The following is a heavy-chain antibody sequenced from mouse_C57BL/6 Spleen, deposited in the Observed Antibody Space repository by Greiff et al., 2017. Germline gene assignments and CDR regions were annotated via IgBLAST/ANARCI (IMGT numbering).Heavy chain of an antibody. J-gene: IGHJ3*01. CDR3: VRSPYDYDTWFAY. D-gene: IGHD2-4*01. Sequence: EVKLVESGGGLVQPKGSLKLSCAASGFSFNTYAMNWVRQAPGTGLEWVARIRSKSNNYATYYADSVKDRFTISRDDSESMLYLQMNNLKTEDTAMYYCVRSPYDYDTWFAYWGQGTLVTVSA. CDR2: IRSKSNNYAT. CDR1: GFSFNTYA. V-gene: IGHV10-1*01.